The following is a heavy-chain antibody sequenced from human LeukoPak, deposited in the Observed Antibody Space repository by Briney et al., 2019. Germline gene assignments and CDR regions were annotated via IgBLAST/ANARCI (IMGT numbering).Heavy chain of an antibody. CDR1: GGSISSGDYY. Sequence: SETLSLTRTVSGGSISSGDYYWSWIRQPPGKGLEWIGYIYYSGSTYYNPSLKSRVTISVDTSKNQFSLKLSSVTAADTAVYYCARDRGGSQDYWGQRTLVTVSS. CDR2: IYYSGST. D-gene: IGHD1-26*01. V-gene: IGHV4-30-4*08. CDR3: ARDRGGSQDY. J-gene: IGHJ4*02.